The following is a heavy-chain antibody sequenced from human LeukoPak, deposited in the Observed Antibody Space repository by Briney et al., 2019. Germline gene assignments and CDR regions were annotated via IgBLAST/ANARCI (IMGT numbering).Heavy chain of an antibody. J-gene: IGHJ4*02. Sequence: ASVKVSCTVSGYTLTELSMHWVRQAPGKGLEWVSSISSSSSYIYYADSVKGRFTISRDNAKNSLYLQMNSLRAEDTAVYYCASDLRITMVRGVIIWGQGTLVTVSS. CDR2: ISSSSSYI. CDR1: GYTLTELS. V-gene: IGHV3-21*01. D-gene: IGHD3-10*01. CDR3: ASDLRITMVRGVII.